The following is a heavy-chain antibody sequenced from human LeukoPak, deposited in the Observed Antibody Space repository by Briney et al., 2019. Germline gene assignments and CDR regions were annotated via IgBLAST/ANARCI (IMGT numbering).Heavy chain of an antibody. Sequence: SETLSLTCAVYGGSFSGYYWSWIRQPPGKGLEWIGEINHSGSTNYNPSLKSRVTISVDTSKNQFALKLNSVTAADTAVYYCARSRRYSSGLGSWFDPWGQGTLVTVSS. CDR1: GGSFSGYY. D-gene: IGHD6-19*01. J-gene: IGHJ5*02. V-gene: IGHV4-34*01. CDR2: INHSGST. CDR3: ARSRRYSSGLGSWFDP.